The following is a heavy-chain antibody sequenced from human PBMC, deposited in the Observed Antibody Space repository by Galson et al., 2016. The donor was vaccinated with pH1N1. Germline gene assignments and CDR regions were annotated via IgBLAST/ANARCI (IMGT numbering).Heavy chain of an antibody. CDR1: GYSLSSNYY. CDR3: ARLRWEFLRGPDIDIFYFDY. J-gene: IGHJ4*02. CDR2: IWHSGNT. D-gene: IGHD1-26*01. Sequence: SETLSLTCGVSGYSLSSNYYGAWIRQPPGKGLEWIGSIWHSGNTYYNPSLQSRVTISLDTPKNYFSLNLNSVTAADTAVYYCARLRWEFLRGPDIDIFYFDYWGQGTLVTVSS. V-gene: IGHV4-38-2*01.